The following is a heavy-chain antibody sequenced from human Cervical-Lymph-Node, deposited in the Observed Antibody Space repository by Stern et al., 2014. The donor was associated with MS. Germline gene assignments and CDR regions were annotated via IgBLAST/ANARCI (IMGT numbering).Heavy chain of an antibody. J-gene: IGHJ4*02. Sequence: EDQLVESGGGLVQPGGSLRLSCAASGFTFSSHWMSWVRQAPGKGLEWGANIKQDGSEKYYVDSVKGRFTISRDNAKNSLYLQMNSLRAEDTAVYYCARETSEMYYGWPEVGYWGQGTLVTVSS. D-gene: IGHD1-26*01. CDR1: GFTFSSHW. V-gene: IGHV3-7*01. CDR2: IKQDGSEK. CDR3: ARETSEMYYGWPEVGY.